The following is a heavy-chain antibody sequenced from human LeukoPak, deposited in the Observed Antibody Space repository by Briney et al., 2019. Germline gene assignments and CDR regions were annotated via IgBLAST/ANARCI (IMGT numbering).Heavy chain of an antibody. V-gene: IGHV3-23*01. CDR1: GFTFSSYA. CDR2: ISGSGSST. J-gene: IGHJ5*02. Sequence: GGSLRLSCAASGFTFSSYAMSWVRQAPGKGLEWVSAISGSGSSTYHADSVKGRFTISRENSKNTLFLQMDSLRAEDTAVYYCAKVATVASNWFDPWGQGTLVTVSS. D-gene: IGHD4-11*01. CDR3: AKVATVASNWFDP.